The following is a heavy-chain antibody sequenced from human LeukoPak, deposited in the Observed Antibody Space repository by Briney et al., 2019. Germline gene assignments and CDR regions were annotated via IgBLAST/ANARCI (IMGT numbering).Heavy chain of an antibody. CDR2: INHSGST. CDR3: AKDSSALDAFDI. CDR1: GGSFSGYY. V-gene: IGHV4-34*01. J-gene: IGHJ3*02. Sequence: SSETLSLTCAVYGGSFSGYYWSWIRQPPGKGLEWIGEINHSGSTNYNPSLKSRVTISVDKSKNQFSLKLSSVTAADTAVYYCAKDSSALDAFDIWGQGTMVTVSS. D-gene: IGHD3-22*01.